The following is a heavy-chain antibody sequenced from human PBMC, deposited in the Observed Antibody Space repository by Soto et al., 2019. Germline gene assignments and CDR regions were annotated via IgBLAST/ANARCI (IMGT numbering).Heavy chain of an antibody. CDR2: ISGSGGST. V-gene: IGHV3-23*01. J-gene: IGHJ3*02. CDR1: GFTFSSYA. CDR3: AKGIITMVRGDFSPAFDI. D-gene: IGHD3-10*01. Sequence: GGSLRLSCAASGFTFSSYAMSWVRQAPGKGLEWVSAISGSGGSTYYADSVKGRFTISRDNSKNTLYLQMNSLRAEDTAVYYCAKGIITMVRGDFSPAFDIWGQGTMVTVSS.